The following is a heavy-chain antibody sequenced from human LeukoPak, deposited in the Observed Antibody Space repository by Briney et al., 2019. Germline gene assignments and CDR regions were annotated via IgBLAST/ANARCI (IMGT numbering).Heavy chain of an antibody. CDR1: GGSISSYY. V-gene: IGHV4-59*04. CDR3: ARRYSGGWYVGY. J-gene: IGHJ4*02. CDR2: IYYSGST. Sequence: PSETLSLTCTVSGGSISSYYWSWIRQPPGKGLEWIGYIYYSGSTDYSPSLKSRVTMSIDTSKNQFSLKLTSVTAADTAVYYCARRYSGGWYVGYWGQGTLVTVSS. D-gene: IGHD6-19*01.